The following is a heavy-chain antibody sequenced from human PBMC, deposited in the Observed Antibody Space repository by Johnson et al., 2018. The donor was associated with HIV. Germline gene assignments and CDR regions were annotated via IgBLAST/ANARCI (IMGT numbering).Heavy chain of an antibody. CDR1: GFTFSTYW. CDR3: ARAHIYCSGGYCYHLEHPFI. Sequence: EVQLVESGGGLVQPGGSLRLSCAASGFTFSTYWMSWVRQAPGKGLEWVANIKEDGSESHYVDSVKGRFTISRDNARNLLYLQMDSLTVEDTAVYYCARAHIYCSGGYCYHLEHPFIWGKGTMVTVSS. CDR2: IKEDGSES. J-gene: IGHJ3*02. V-gene: IGHV3-7*01. D-gene: IGHD2-15*01.